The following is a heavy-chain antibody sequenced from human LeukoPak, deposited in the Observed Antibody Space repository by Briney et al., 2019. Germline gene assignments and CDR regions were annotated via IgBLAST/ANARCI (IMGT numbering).Heavy chain of an antibody. V-gene: IGHV1-69*13. J-gene: IGHJ4*02. CDR2: IIPIFGTA. CDR3: ARDREGELGY. CDR1: GGTFSSYA. Sequence: ASVKVSCKASGGTFSSYAISWVRQAPGQGLEWMGGIIPIFGTANYAQKFQGRVTITADESTSTAYMELSSLRSDDTAVYYCARDREGELGYWGQGTLVTVSS. D-gene: IGHD1-7*01.